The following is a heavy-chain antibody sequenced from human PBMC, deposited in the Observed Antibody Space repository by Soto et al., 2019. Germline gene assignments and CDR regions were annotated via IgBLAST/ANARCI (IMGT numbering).Heavy chain of an antibody. Sequence: SETLSLTCTVSGGSISSISYYWGWIRQPPGKGLEWIGSIYYSGSTYYNPSLKSRVTISVDTSKNQFSLKLSSVTAADTAVYYCARQTEYYDFWSGYYTNYYYGMDVWGQGTTVTVS. CDR2: IYYSGST. V-gene: IGHV4-39*01. J-gene: IGHJ6*02. D-gene: IGHD3-3*01. CDR1: GGSISSISYY. CDR3: ARQTEYYDFWSGYYTNYYYGMDV.